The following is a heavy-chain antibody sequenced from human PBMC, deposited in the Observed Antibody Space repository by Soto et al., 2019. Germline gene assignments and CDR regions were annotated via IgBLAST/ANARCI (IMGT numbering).Heavy chain of an antibody. Sequence: EVQLVESGGGLVKPGGSLRLSCAASGFTFSSYSMNWVRQAPGKGLEWVSSISSSSSYIYYADSVKGRFTISRDNAKNSLYLQMNSLRAEDTAVYYCARIPSRGYCSGGSCYTVYWGQGTLVTVSS. D-gene: IGHD2-15*01. CDR2: ISSSSSYI. J-gene: IGHJ4*02. CDR1: GFTFSSYS. CDR3: ARIPSRGYCSGGSCYTVY. V-gene: IGHV3-21*01.